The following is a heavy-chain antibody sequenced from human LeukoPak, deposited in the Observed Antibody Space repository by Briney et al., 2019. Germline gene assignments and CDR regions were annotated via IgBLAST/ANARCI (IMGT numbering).Heavy chain of an antibody. J-gene: IGHJ4*02. D-gene: IGHD3-16*02. V-gene: IGHV1-46*01. Sequence: ASVKVSCKASGYTFTSYYMHWVRQAPGQGLEWMGIINPSGGSTSYAQKFQGRVTMTGDTSTSTVYMELSSLRSEDTAVYYCARDPGGVIVTDYYFDYWGQGTLVTVSS. CDR1: GYTFTSYY. CDR3: ARDPGGVIVTDYYFDY. CDR2: INPSGGST.